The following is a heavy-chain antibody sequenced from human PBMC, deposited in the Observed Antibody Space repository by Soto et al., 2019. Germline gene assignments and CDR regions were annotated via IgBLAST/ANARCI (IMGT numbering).Heavy chain of an antibody. Sequence: SETLSLTCTVSGASISSYYWSWIRQPPGKGLEWIGYIYYSGSTNYNPSLKSRVTISVDTSKNQFSLKLSSVTAADTAVYYCARVPVDIVATIPWLDPWGQGTLVTVSS. CDR3: ARVPVDIVATIPWLDP. CDR2: IYYSGST. V-gene: IGHV4-59*01. J-gene: IGHJ5*02. CDR1: GASISSYY. D-gene: IGHD5-12*01.